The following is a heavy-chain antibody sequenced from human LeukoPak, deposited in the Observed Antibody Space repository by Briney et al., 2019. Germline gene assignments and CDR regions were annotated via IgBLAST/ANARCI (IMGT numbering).Heavy chain of an antibody. CDR1: GFTFSSYS. J-gene: IGHJ4*02. D-gene: IGHD2-15*01. Sequence: GGSLRLSCAASGFTFSSYSMNWVRQAPGKGLEWVSYINGGGSPIFYADSVRGRFTISRDNAKNSLYLQMNSLRAEDTAVYYCVRDNPRCCGVVPANIDDYWGQGTLVTVSS. V-gene: IGHV3-48*01. CDR3: VRDNPRCCGVVPANIDDY. CDR2: INGGGSPI.